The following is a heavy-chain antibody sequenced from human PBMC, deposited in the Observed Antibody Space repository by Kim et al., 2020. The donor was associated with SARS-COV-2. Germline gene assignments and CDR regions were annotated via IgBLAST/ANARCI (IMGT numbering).Heavy chain of an antibody. Sequence: GGSLRLSCAASGFTFSSYAMSWVRQAPGKGLEWVSAISGSGGSTYYADSVKGRFTISRDNSKNTLYLQMNSLRAEDTAVYYCAKLTTAGTDTLDAFDIWGQGTMVTVSS. CDR1: GFTFSSYA. V-gene: IGHV3-23*01. CDR3: AKLTTAGTDTLDAFDI. D-gene: IGHD4-4*01. J-gene: IGHJ3*02. CDR2: ISGSGGST.